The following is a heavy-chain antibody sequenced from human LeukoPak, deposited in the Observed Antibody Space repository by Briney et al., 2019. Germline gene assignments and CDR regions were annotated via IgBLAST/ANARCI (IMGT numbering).Heavy chain of an antibody. Sequence: GGSLRLSCAASGFTFSSYAMSWVRQAPGKGLEWVSAISGSGGSTYYADSVKGRFTISRDNSKNTLYLQMNSLRAEDTAVYYCAKDRVIVAHYHYGMDVWGQGTTVTVSS. CDR2: ISGSGGST. CDR3: AKDRVIVAHYHYGMDV. CDR1: GFTFSSYA. J-gene: IGHJ6*02. D-gene: IGHD3-22*01. V-gene: IGHV3-23*01.